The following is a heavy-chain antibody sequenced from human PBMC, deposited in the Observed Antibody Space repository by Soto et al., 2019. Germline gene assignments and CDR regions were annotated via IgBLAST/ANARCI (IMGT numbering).Heavy chain of an antibody. Sequence: EASVKVSCKASGYTFTSYGISWVRQAPGQGLEWMGWISAYNGNTNYAQKLQGRVTMTTDTSTSTAYMELRSLRSDDTAVYYCARDRLHLVSDAFDIWGQGTVVTVSS. V-gene: IGHV1-18*01. CDR3: ARDRLHLVSDAFDI. J-gene: IGHJ3*02. CDR1: GYTFTSYG. CDR2: ISAYNGNT. D-gene: IGHD3-9*01.